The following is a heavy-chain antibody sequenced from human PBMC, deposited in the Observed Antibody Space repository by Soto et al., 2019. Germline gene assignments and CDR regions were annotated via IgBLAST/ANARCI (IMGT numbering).Heavy chain of an antibody. J-gene: IGHJ6*02. D-gene: IGHD2-2*01. V-gene: IGHV3-15*01. CDR2: IKSKTDGGTT. CDR3: TTGEYFSSTSCYYYYYYGMDV. CDR1: GFTFSNAW. Sequence: PGGSLRLSCAASGFTFSNAWMSWVRQAPGKGLEWVGRIKSKTDGGTTDYAAPVKGRFTISRDDSKNTLYLQMNSLKTEDTAVYYCTTGEYFSSTSCYYYYYYGMDVWGQGTTVTVSS.